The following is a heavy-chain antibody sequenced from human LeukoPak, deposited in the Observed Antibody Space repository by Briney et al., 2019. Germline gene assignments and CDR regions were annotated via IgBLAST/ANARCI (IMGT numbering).Heavy chain of an antibody. Sequence: PGGSLRLSCAASGFTFSSYSMNWVRQAPGKGREWLSYISGISSTIYYADSVKGRFTISRDNAMNSLYLQMHSLRAEDTAVYFCARESLGYCSGSTCYYFFMDFWVKGTTVTVSS. D-gene: IGHD2-15*01. CDR3: ARESLGYCSGSTCYYFFMDF. CDR1: GFTFSSYS. V-gene: IGHV3-48*04. J-gene: IGHJ6*03. CDR2: ISGISSTI.